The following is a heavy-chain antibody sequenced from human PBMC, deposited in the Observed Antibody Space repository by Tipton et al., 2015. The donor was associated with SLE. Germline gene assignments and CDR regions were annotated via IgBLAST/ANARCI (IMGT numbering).Heavy chain of an antibody. D-gene: IGHD7-27*01. CDR2: INHSGST. Sequence: GLVKPSETLSLTCAVYGGSFSGYYWSWIRQPPGTGLEWLGEINHSGSTNYNPSLKSRVTISVDTSKNQFSLKLSSVTAADTAVYYCARVPLLTGSWYFDLWGRGTLVTVSS. V-gene: IGHV4-34*01. J-gene: IGHJ2*01. CDR1: GGSFSGYY. CDR3: ARVPLLTGSWYFDL.